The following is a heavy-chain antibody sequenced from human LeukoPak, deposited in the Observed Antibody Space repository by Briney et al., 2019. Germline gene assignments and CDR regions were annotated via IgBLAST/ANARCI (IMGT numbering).Heavy chain of an antibody. V-gene: IGHV3-7*01. J-gene: IGHJ6*03. CDR3: ARDVGYYDFWSGYPYYYYYYMDV. CDR1: GFTFSSYW. CDR2: IKQDGSEK. D-gene: IGHD3-3*01. Sequence: GGSLRLSCAASGFTFSSYWMSWVRQAPGKGLEWVANIKQDGSEKYYVDSVKGRFTISRDNAKNSLYLQMNSLRAEDTAVYYCARDVGYYDFWSGYPYYYYYYMDVWGKGTTVTVSS.